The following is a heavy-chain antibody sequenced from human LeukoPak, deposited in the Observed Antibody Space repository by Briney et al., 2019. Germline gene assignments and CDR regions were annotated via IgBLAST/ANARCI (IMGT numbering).Heavy chain of an antibody. J-gene: IGHJ4*02. CDR3: ARSRPPDY. Sequence: SETLSLTCTVSGGSISSYYWSWIRQPPGKGLEWIGYIYYSGSTNYNPSLKSRVIISVDTSKDQFSLKLSSVTAADTAVYYCARSRPPDYWGQGTLVTVSS. CDR2: IYYSGST. CDR1: GGSISSYY. V-gene: IGHV4-59*01.